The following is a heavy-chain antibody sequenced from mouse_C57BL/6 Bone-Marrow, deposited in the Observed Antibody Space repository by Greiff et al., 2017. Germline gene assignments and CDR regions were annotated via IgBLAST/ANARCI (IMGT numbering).Heavy chain of an antibody. Sequence: VQLQQSGAELVRPGTSVKVSCKASGYAFTNYLIEWVKQRPGKGLEWIGVINPGSGGNNYNEKFKGKATLTADKSSSTAHMHLISLTSEDTSVYFCARVVYYYGSRYFDVWGTGTSVTVSS. CDR1: GYAFTNYL. J-gene: IGHJ1*03. CDR2: INPGSGGN. D-gene: IGHD1-1*01. CDR3: ARVVYYYGSRYFDV. V-gene: IGHV1-54*01.